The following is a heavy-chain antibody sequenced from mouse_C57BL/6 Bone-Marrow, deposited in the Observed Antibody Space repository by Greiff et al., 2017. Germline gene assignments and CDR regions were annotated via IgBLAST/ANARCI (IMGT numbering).Heavy chain of an antibody. CDR1: GFTFSSYA. CDR2: ISSGGDYI. D-gene: IGHD2-12*01. V-gene: IGHV5-9-1*02. J-gene: IGHJ2*01. Sequence: EVKLQESGEGLVKPGGSLKLSCAASGFTFSSYAMSWVRQTPEKRLEWVAYISSGGDYIYYADTVKGRFTISRDNARNTLYLQMSSLKSEDTAMYYCTRGGYYSNFDCWGQGTTLTVSS. CDR3: TRGGYYSNFDC.